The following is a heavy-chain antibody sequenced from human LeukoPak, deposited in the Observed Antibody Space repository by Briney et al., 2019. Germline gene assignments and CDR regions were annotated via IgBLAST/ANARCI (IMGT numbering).Heavy chain of an antibody. D-gene: IGHD4-17*01. J-gene: IGHJ4*02. Sequence: PSETLSLTCTVSGGSISSSSYYWGWIRQPPGKGLEWIGSFYYSGSTYYNPSLKSRVTISVDTSQNQFSLKLSSVTAADTAVYYCARHPLYGDYVAGNYWGQGTLVTVFS. V-gene: IGHV4-39*01. CDR1: GGSISSSSYY. CDR3: ARHPLYGDYVAGNY. CDR2: FYYSGST.